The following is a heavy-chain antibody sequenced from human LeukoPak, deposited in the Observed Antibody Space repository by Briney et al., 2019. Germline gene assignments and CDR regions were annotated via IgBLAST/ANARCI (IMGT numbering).Heavy chain of an antibody. V-gene: IGHV3-30*18. CDR2: ISYDGSNK. J-gene: IGHJ1*01. CDR1: GFTFSSYG. D-gene: IGHD6-19*01. CDR3: AKDLLAVAGPGAFQH. Sequence: PGGSLRLSCAASGFTFSSYGMHWVRQAPGKGLEWVAVISYDGSNKYYADSVKGRFTISRDNSKNTLYLQMNSLRAEDTAVYYCAKDLLAVAGPGAFQHWGQGTLVTVSS.